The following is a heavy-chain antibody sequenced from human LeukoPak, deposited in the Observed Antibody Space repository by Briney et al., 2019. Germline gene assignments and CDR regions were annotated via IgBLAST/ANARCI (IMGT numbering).Heavy chain of an antibody. Sequence: SETLSLTCAVYGGSFSGYYWSWIRQPPGKGLEWIGEINHSGSTNYNPSLKSRVTISVDTSKNQFSLKLSSVTAADTAVYYCARGVSFYLGIFEVVISGNWFDPWGQGTLVTVSS. CDR1: GGSFSGYY. CDR3: ARGVSFYLGIFEVVISGNWFDP. CDR2: INHSGST. D-gene: IGHD3-3*01. V-gene: IGHV4-34*01. J-gene: IGHJ5*02.